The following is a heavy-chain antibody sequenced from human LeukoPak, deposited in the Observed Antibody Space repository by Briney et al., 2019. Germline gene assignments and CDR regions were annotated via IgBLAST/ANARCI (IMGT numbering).Heavy chain of an antibody. D-gene: IGHD3-22*01. CDR3: AKAVVVITTTPLDY. J-gene: IGHJ4*02. V-gene: IGHV3-23*01. CDR1: GFTFSSYA. CDR2: ISGSGGST. Sequence: GGALRLSCAASGFTFSSYAMSWVRQAPGKGLEWVSAISGSGGSTYYADCVKGRFTISRDNSKKRLYLQMNSLRAEDTAVYYCAKAVVVITTTPLDYWGQGTLVTVSS.